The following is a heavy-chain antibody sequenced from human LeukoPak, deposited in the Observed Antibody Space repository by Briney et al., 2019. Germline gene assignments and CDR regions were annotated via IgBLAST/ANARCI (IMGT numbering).Heavy chain of an antibody. CDR1: GGSISSYY. V-gene: IGHV4-4*07. CDR2: IYTSGNT. CDR3: ARGPSGASGHDY. J-gene: IGHJ4*02. Sequence: SETLSLTCTVSGGSISSYYWSWLRQPAGKGLEWIGRIYTSGNTNYNPSLKSRVTMSVDTSKNQFSLKVSSVTAADTAVYYCARGPSGASGHDYWGQGTLVTVSS. D-gene: IGHD3-10*01.